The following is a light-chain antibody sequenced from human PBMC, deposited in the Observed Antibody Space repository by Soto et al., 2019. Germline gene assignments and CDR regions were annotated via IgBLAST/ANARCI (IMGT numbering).Light chain of an antibody. J-gene: IGKJ1*01. CDR3: QQSYSTPLT. Sequence: DIQMTQSPSSLSASVGDRVTITCRESQSISSYLNWYQQKPGNAPKLLIYAASSLQSGVPSRFSGSGSGTDFTLIIFSLQPEDFATYYCQQSYSTPLTFGQGTKVDIK. V-gene: IGKV1-39*01. CDR1: QSISSY. CDR2: AAS.